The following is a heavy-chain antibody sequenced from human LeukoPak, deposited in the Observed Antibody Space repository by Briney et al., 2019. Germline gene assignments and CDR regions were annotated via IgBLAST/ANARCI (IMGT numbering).Heavy chain of an antibody. CDR3: ARSSDFWSGYPAYYYYMDV. D-gene: IGHD3-3*01. V-gene: IGHV1-69*05. CDR1: GGTFSSYA. Sequence: SVKVSCKASGGTFSSYAISWVRQAPGQGLEWMGGIIPIFGTANYAQKFQGRVTITTDESTSTAYMELSSLRPEDTAVYYCARSSDFWSGYPAYYYYMDVWGKGTTVTVSS. CDR2: IIPIFGTA. J-gene: IGHJ6*03.